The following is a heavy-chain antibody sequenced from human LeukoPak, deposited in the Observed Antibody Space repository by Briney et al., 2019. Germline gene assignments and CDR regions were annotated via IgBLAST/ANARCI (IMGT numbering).Heavy chain of an antibody. CDR2: IYYSGST. CDR1: GGSISSSSYY. J-gene: IGHJ4*02. V-gene: IGHV4-39*01. Sequence: ETVSLTCTVSGGSISSSSYYWGWIRQPPGKGLEWIGSIYYSGSTYYNPSLKSRVTISVDTSKNQFSLKLSSVTAADTAVYYCARLIGEWEPPFDQCGQ. CDR3: ARLIGEWEPPFDQ. D-gene: IGHD1-26*01.